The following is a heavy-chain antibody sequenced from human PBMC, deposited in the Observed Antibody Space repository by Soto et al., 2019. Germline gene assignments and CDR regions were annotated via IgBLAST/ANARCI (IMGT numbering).Heavy chain of an antibody. CDR2: ISGSGGTT. D-gene: IGHD4-17*01. V-gene: IGHV3-23*01. CDR3: ASIFTVTTIYDAFDI. CDR1: GFIFSSDA. Sequence: EVQLLESGGGLVQPGGSLRLSCAASGFIFSSDAMSWVRQAPGKGLEWVSAISGSGGTTYYADSVKGRFTISRDNSKNSLYLQMNSLRAEDTAVYYCASIFTVTTIYDAFDIWGQGTMVTDSS. J-gene: IGHJ3*02.